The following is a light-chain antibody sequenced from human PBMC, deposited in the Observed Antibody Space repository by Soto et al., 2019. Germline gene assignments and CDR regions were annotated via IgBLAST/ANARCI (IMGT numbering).Light chain of an antibody. CDR2: DVN. V-gene: IGLV2-14*01. Sequence: QSALTQPASVSGSPGQSITISCTGTSSDVGGYDYVSWYQQHPGKAPQLMIYDVNNRPSGVSNRFSGSKSGNTASLTISGLQAEDEADYYCSSYAGSNNLVFGGGTKVTVL. CDR1: SSDVGGYDY. J-gene: IGLJ2*01. CDR3: SSYAGSNNLV.